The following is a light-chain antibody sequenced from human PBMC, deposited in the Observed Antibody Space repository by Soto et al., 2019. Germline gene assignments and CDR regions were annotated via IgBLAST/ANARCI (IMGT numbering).Light chain of an antibody. V-gene: IGKV1-33*01. CDR2: DAS. CDR3: HLFENLPRT. CDR1: QDISNS. Sequence: DIQLTQSPSSLSASVGDRVTITCQASQDISNSLNWYHQKPGKAPKLLIYDASKLETGVPSRFSGSRSGTDFTFTISSLQLEDIATYYCHLFENLPRTFGQGTKLEI. J-gene: IGKJ2*02.